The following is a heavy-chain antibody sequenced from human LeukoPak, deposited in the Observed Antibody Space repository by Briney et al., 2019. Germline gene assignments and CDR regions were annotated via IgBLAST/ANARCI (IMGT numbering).Heavy chain of an antibody. Sequence: GGSLRLSCAASGFTFSNAWMSWVRQAPGKGLEWVGRIKSKTDGGTTDYAAPVKGRFTISRDDSKNTLYLQMNSLKTEDTAVYYCTTDHSTSSPGSYYYYYGMDVWGQGTTVTVSS. CDR1: GFTFSNAW. J-gene: IGHJ6*02. CDR3: TTDHSTSSPGSYYYYYGMDV. D-gene: IGHD2-2*01. CDR2: IKSKTDGGTT. V-gene: IGHV3-15*01.